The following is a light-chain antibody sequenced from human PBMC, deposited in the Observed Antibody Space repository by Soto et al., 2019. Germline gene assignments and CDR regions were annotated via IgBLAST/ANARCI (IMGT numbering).Light chain of an antibody. V-gene: IGKV3-15*01. CDR3: QQYNNWPPWT. Sequence: EIVMTQSPATLSVSPGERATLSCRASQSVSSNLAWYQQKPGQAPRLLIYGASTRANGIPARFSGSGSGTEFTLTISSLQSEDFAVYYCQQYNNWPPWTFGQGTKVQI. CDR1: QSVSSN. CDR2: GAS. J-gene: IGKJ1*01.